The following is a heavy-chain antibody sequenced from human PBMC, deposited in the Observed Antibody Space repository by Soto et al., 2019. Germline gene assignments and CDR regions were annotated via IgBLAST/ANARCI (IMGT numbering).Heavy chain of an antibody. CDR3: AREVTMVRGSSMDY. V-gene: IGHV3-30-3*01. D-gene: IGHD3-10*01. CDR2: ISYDGSNK. J-gene: IGHJ4*02. Sequence: VGSLRLSCAASGFTFSSYAMHWVRQAPGKGLEWVAVISYDGSNKYYADSVKGRFTISRDNSKNTLYLQMNSLRAKDTAVYYCAREVTMVRGSSMDYWGQGTLVTVSS. CDR1: GFTFSSYA.